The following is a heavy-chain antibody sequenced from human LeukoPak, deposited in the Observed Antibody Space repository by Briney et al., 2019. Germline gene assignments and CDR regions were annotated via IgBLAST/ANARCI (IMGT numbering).Heavy chain of an antibody. V-gene: IGHV1-2*04. J-gene: IGHJ5*02. CDR2: INPNSGGT. CDR1: GYTFTGYY. CDR3: ARAQGSRNWFDP. Sequence: GASVKVSCKASGYTFTGYYMHRVRQAPGQGLEWMGWINPNSGGTNYAQKFQGWVTMTRDTSISTAYMELSSLRSEDTAVYYCARAQGSRNWFDPWGQGTLVTVSS.